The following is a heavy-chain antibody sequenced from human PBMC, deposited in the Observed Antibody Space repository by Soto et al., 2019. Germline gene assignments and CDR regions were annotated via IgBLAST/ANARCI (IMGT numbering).Heavy chain of an antibody. V-gene: IGHV4-4*02. D-gene: IGHD5-18*01. Sequence: SETLSLTCAVSGGSISSSNWWSWVRRPPGKGLEWIGEIYHSGSTNYNPSLKSRVTISVDRSKNQFSLRLSSVTAADTAVYYCASRGYNYNSSPYYFDYWGQGTLVTVSS. J-gene: IGHJ4*02. CDR2: IYHSGST. CDR3: ASRGYNYNSSPYYFDY. CDR1: GGSISSSNW.